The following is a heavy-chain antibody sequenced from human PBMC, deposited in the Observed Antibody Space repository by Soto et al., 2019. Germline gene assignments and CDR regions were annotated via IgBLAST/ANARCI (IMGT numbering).Heavy chain of an antibody. D-gene: IGHD1-26*01. V-gene: IGHV4-61*01. CDR1: GAPVSSETHF. CDR2: MYHSGIT. J-gene: IGHJ4*02. CDR3: VREDMSGTYYFDY. Sequence: SATLSLTCTVSGAPVSSETHFCTWLRQPPGKGLEWIGYMYHSGITNSNPALKSRVTLSVDKSRNQFSLSLNSVTAADTAVYYCVREDMSGTYYFDYWGPGTQVTVSS.